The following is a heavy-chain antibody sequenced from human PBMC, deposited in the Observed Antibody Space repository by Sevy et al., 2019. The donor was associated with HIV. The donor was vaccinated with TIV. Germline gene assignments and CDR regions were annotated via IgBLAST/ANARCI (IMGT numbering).Heavy chain of an antibody. CDR2: INPNSGAT. V-gene: IGHV1-2*06. D-gene: IGHD3-22*01. CDR3: AREDYYDASGGWVDP. CDR1: GYTFIDYY. J-gene: IGHJ5*02. Sequence: ASVKVSCKASGYTFIDYYIHWVRQAPGQELEWMGRINPNSGATNYAQKFQDRVTMTRDTSISTSYMELRRLRSDDTAVYYCAREDYYDASGGWVDPWGQGTLVTVSS.